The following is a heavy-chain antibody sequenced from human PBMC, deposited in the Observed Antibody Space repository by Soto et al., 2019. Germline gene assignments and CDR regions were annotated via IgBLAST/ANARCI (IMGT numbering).Heavy chain of an antibody. Sequence: PGCSLRLSCVGSGFTFSGYSMAWVRQAPGRGLEWVASISSRSTNIDYADSVKGRFTISRDNAKNLVSLQMSSLRGEDKALYYCAKFTEPGYSSIWYYFEYWGQGTPVTVSS. CDR1: GFTFSGYS. J-gene: IGHJ4*02. CDR3: AKFTEPGYSSIWYYFEY. V-gene: IGHV3-21*06. CDR2: ISSRSTNI. D-gene: IGHD6-19*01.